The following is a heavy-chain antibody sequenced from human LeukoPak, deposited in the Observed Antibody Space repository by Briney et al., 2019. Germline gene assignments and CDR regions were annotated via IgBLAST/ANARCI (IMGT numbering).Heavy chain of an antibody. V-gene: IGHV1-69*05. D-gene: IGHD1-14*01. CDR3: ARARQEPNWFAP. J-gene: IGHJ5*02. CDR1: GGTFSSYA. CDR2: IIPIFGTA. Sequence: ASVKVSCKASGGTFSSYAISWVRQAPGQGLEWMGRIIPIFGTANYAQKFQGRVTITTDESTSTAYMELSSLRSEDTAVYYCARARQEPNWFAPWGQGTLVTVSS.